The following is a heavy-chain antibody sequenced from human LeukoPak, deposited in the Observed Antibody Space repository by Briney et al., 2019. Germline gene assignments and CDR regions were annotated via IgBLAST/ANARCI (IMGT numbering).Heavy chain of an antibody. CDR1: GGSISSYY. Sequence: NPSETLSLTCTVSGGSISSYYWSWIRQPPGKGLEWIGYIYYSGSTNYNPSLKSRVTISVDTSKNQFSLKLSSVTAADTAVYYCARDKGLALDYWGQGTLVTVSP. J-gene: IGHJ4*02. CDR3: ARDKGLALDY. CDR2: IYYSGST. D-gene: IGHD6-19*01. V-gene: IGHV4-59*01.